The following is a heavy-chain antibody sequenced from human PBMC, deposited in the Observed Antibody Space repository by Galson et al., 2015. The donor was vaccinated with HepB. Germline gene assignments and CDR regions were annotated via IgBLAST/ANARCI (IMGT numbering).Heavy chain of an antibody. J-gene: IGHJ6*02. CDR2: IIPIFGTA. V-gene: IGHV1-69*13. CDR1: GGTFSSYA. D-gene: IGHD4-11*01. CDR3: GAAYSNYYYGMDV. Sequence: SVKVSCKASGGTFSSYAISWVRQAPGQGLEWMGGIIPIFGTANYAQKFQGRVTITADESTSTAYMELSSLRSEDTAVYYCGAAYSNYYYGMDVWGQGTTVTVSS.